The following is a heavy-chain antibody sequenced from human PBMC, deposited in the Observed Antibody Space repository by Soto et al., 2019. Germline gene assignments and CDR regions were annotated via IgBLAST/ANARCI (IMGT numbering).Heavy chain of an antibody. J-gene: IGHJ6*02. V-gene: IGHV3-23*01. CDR1: GFTFSSYA. Sequence: EVQLLESGGGLVQPGGSLRLSCAASGFTFSSYAMSWVRQAPGKGLEWVSAISGSGGSTYYADSVKGRFTISRDNFKNKLYLQMNSLRAEDTAVYYCAKEVVQGGYFDWFGMDVWGQGTTVTVSS. CDR3: AKEVVQGGYFDWFGMDV. CDR2: ISGSGGST. D-gene: IGHD3-9*01.